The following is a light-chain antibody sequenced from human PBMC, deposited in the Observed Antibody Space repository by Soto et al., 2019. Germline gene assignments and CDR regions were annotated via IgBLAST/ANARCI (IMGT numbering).Light chain of an antibody. J-gene: IGKJ3*01. CDR1: RDIANY. CDR3: QKSNSSPFT. Sequence: DIQMTQSLSSLSASVGDRVTITCRASRDIANYLAWYQQKPGKVPQLLIYGASTLQSGVPSRFSGSGSGTDFTLTISSLQPEDVATYYCQKSNSSPFTFGPGTKVNIK. V-gene: IGKV1-27*01. CDR2: GAS.